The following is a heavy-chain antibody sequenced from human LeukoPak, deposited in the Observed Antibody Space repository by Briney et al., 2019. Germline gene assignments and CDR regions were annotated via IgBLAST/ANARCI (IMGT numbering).Heavy chain of an antibody. Sequence: GGSLRLSCAASGFTFSSYGMHWVRQAPGEGLEWVAVVWYDGSNKYYADSVKGRFTISRDNSKNTLYLQMNSLRDEDTAVYYCAKNPRSYDSSGYYYPDPWGQGTLVTVSS. CDR3: AKNPRSYDSSGYYYPDP. D-gene: IGHD3-22*01. CDR2: VWYDGSNK. CDR1: GFTFSSYG. V-gene: IGHV3-33*06. J-gene: IGHJ5*02.